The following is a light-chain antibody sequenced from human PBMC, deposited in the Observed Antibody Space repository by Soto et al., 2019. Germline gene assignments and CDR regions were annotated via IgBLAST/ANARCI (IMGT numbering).Light chain of an antibody. V-gene: IGKV1-5*03. CDR1: QSISTW. J-gene: IGKJ1*01. CDR3: QHYNTCSQT. CDR2: KTS. Sequence: DIQMTQSPSTLSASVGDRVTITCRASQSISTWLAWYQQKPGKAPKLLIYKTSTLESGVPSRFSGSRSGTEFTLTISSLQPDEFATDDCQHYNTCSQTFGHGTKVYIK.